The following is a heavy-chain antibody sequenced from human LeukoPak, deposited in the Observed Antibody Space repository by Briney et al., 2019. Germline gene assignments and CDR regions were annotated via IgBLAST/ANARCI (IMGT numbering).Heavy chain of an antibody. CDR1: GFTFSTFG. V-gene: IGHV3-30*03. D-gene: IGHD6-13*01. Sequence: GRSLRLSCAASGFTFSTFGMHWVRQAPGKGLEWVAVIAYDGSNIYYADSVKGRFTISRDNSKNTLYLQMNSLRAEDTAVYYCARDGIAAAGIGRFDPWGQGTLVTVSS. J-gene: IGHJ5*02. CDR3: ARDGIAAAGIGRFDP. CDR2: IAYDGSNI.